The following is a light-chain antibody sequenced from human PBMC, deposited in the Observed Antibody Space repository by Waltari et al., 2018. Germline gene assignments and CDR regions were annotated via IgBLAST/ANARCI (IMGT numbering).Light chain of an antibody. J-gene: IGLJ2*01. CDR2: SDN. V-gene: IGLV1-40*01. CDR1: SSNIGAGYD. CDR3: QSYDSSLTVYVV. Sequence: QSVLTQPPSVSGAPGQRVTISCTGSSSNIGAGYDVHWYQQLPGTAPKLLIYSDNKRPSGVPDRFSGSKSGASASLAITGLQAEDEADYYCQSYDSSLTVYVVFGGGTKLTVL.